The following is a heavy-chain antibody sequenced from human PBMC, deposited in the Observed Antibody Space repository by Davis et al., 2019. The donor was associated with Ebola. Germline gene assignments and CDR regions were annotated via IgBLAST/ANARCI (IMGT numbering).Heavy chain of an antibody. CDR2: INHSGST. V-gene: IGHV4-34*01. CDR1: GGSISSYY. Sequence: SETLSLTCTVSGGSISSYYWSWIRQPSGKGLEWIGEINHSGSTNYNPSLKSRVTISVDTSKNQFSLKLSSVTAADTAVYYCARHLRRGSYSGWFDPWGQGTLVTVSS. J-gene: IGHJ5*02. D-gene: IGHD1-26*01. CDR3: ARHLRRGSYSGWFDP.